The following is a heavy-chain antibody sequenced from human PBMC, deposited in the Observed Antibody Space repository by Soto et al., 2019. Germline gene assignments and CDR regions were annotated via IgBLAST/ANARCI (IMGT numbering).Heavy chain of an antibody. V-gene: IGHV3-30-3*01. D-gene: IGHD5-18*01. Sequence: GGSLRLSCAASGITLRTYAMHWVRQAPGKGLEWVAVISFDGGHRFYADSVKGRFTISRDDSNNTLFLQMNSLRIEDTAVYYCGREVAPILAQSPDADAAMGTSSYFFYAMDVWGHGTTVTVSS. J-gene: IGHJ6*02. CDR1: GITLRTYA. CDR3: GREVAPILAQSPDADAAMGTSSYFFYAMDV. CDR2: ISFDGGHR.